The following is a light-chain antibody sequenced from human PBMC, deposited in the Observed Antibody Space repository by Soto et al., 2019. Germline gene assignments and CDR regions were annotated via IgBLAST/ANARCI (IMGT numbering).Light chain of an antibody. CDR3: QPHNSYPPGT. CDR1: QGISSY. J-gene: IGKJ4*01. V-gene: IGKV1-9*01. Sequence: DIQLTQSPSFLSASVVDRGTITCLASQGISSYLAWYQQKPGKAPKLLIYAASTLQSGVPSRFSVSGSGTEVTLTISSLQPEDFATYYCQPHNSYPPGTLGGGTKVEIK. CDR2: AAS.